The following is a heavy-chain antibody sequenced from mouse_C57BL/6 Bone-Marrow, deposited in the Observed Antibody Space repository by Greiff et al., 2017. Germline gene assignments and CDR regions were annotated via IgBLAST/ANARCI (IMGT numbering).Heavy chain of an antibody. D-gene: IGHD1-1*01. V-gene: IGHV1-26*01. CDR2: INPNNGGT. CDR3: ARMGDYYGSSYWYFDV. J-gene: IGHJ1*03. CDR1: GYTFTDYY. Sequence: VQLQQSGPELVKPGASVKISCKASGYTFTDYYMNWVKQSHGKSLEWIGDINPNNGGTSYNQKFKGKATLTVDKSSSTAYMELRSLTSEDSAVYYCARMGDYYGSSYWYFDVWGTGTTVTVSS.